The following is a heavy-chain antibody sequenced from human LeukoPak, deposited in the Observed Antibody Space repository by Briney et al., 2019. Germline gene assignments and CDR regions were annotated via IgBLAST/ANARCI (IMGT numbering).Heavy chain of an antibody. Sequence: ASVKVSCKASGYTFSGYYMHWVRQAPGQGLEWMGWINPNSGGTNYAQKFQGRVTMTRDTSISTAYLELSRLTSDDTAMYYCARGGPAGSGSYYSQYWGQGTLVTVSS. J-gene: IGHJ4*02. CDR2: INPNSGGT. CDR1: GYTFSGYY. CDR3: ARGGPAGSGSYYSQY. D-gene: IGHD3-10*01. V-gene: IGHV1-2*02.